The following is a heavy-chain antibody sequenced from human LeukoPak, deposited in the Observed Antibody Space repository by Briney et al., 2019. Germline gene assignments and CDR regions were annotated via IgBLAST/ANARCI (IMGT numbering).Heavy chain of an antibody. V-gene: IGHV1-18*04. CDR3: ARDEGGGAMVRGVTAYYYGMDV. CDR2: ISAYNGNT. J-gene: IGHJ6*04. D-gene: IGHD3-10*01. Sequence: ASVKVSCKASGYTFTSYGIGWVRQAPGQGLERMGWISAYNGNTNYAQKLQGRVTMTTDTSTSTAYMELRRLRSDDTAVYYCARDEGGGAMVRGVTAYYYGMDVWGKGTTVTVSS. CDR1: GYTFTSYG.